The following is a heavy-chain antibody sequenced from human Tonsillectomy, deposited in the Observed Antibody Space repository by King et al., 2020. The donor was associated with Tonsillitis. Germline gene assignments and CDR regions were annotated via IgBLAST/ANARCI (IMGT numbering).Heavy chain of an antibody. J-gene: IGHJ3*02. V-gene: IGHV1-2*02. CDR1: GYSFTDYY. Sequence: QLVQSGAEVKKPGASVEVSCKASGYSFTDYYIHWVRQAPGQGLEWMGWINPNTGGTNSVQKFQGRVTVTRDMSISTAYMELRRLRSDDTAVYYCARDIDPYYYGSSGYDEAFDIWGQGTMVTVSS. CDR2: INPNTGGT. CDR3: ARDIDPYYYGSSGYDEAFDI. D-gene: IGHD3-22*01.